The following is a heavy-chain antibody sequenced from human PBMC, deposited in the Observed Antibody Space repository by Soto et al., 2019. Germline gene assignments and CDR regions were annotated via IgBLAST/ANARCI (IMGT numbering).Heavy chain of an antibody. V-gene: IGHV1-45*02. D-gene: IGHD5-12*01. CDR3: AREGVAPYYYYGRDV. CDR2: ITPFNGNT. J-gene: IGHJ6*02. Sequence: GASVKVSCKASGYTFTYRYLHWLRQAPGQALEWMGWITPFNGNTNYAQKFQDRVTVTRDRSMSAAYMELSSLRSEDTGLYYCAREGVAPYYYYGRDVWGQGTPVTVSS. CDR1: GYTFTYRY.